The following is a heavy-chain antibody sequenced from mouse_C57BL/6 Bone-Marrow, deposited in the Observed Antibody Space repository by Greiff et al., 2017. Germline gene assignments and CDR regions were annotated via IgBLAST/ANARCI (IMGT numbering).Heavy chain of an antibody. CDR1: GFSLTSYG. CDR2: IRSGGST. Sequence: VQRVESGPGLVQPSQSLSITCTASGFSLTSYGVHWVRQPPGKGLEWLGVIRSGGSTAYYAAFISSPSISKDNSKSQVFFKMNGLQADGTAIYYCASRLGFAYWGQGTLVTVSA. CDR3: ASRLGFAY. D-gene: IGHD3-1*01. J-gene: IGHJ3*01. V-gene: IGHV2-4*01.